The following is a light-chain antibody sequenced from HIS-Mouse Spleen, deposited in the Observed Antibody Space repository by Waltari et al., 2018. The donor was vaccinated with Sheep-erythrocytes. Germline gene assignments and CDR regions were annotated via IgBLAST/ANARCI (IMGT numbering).Light chain of an antibody. CDR3: QVWDSSYV. J-gene: IGLJ1*01. CDR1: NIGSKN. V-gene: IGLV3-9*01. Sequence: SYELTQPLSVSVALGQTARITCGGNNIGSKNVHWYQQKPGQAPVLVIHRDSNRPSGIPERFSGSNSGNTATLTISRAQAGDEADYYCQVWDSSYVFGTGTKVTVL. CDR2: RDS.